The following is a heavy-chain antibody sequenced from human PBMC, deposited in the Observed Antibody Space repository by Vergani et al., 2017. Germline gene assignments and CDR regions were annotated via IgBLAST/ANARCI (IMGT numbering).Heavy chain of an antibody. CDR3: AMMDIVVVPAAFYNWFDP. J-gene: IGHJ5*02. Sequence: QVQLVQSGSELKKPGASVKVSCKASGYTFTSYAMNWVRQAPGQGLEWMGWINTNTGNPTYAQGFTGRFVFSLDTSVSTAYLQISSLKAEGTAVYYCAMMDIVVVPAAFYNWFDPWGQGTLVTVSS. D-gene: IGHD2-2*03. CDR1: GYTFTSYA. V-gene: IGHV7-4-1*02. CDR2: INTNTGNP.